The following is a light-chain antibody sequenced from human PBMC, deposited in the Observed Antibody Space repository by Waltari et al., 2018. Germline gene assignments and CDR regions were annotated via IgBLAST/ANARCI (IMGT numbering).Light chain of an antibody. V-gene: IGKV3-15*01. Sequence: MTQSPDTLSMSAGACVTLSCRASRPIGASLAWYHQKAGQAPRLLFYHTSTRATGVADRFSAAGSGTDFTLTISSLRSEDSAVYYCQQYNDWPPYTFGQGTKLE. CDR1: RPIGAS. CDR2: HTS. CDR3: QQYNDWPPYT. J-gene: IGKJ2*01.